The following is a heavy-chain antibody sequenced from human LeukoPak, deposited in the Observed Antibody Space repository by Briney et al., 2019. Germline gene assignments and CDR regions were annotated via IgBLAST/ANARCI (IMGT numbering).Heavy chain of an antibody. CDR1: GFTFSSYA. CDR3: AKSLEWLLSGPYDV. CDR2: ISGSGSST. Sequence: GGSLRLSCAASGFTFSSYAMSWVRQAPGKGLEWVSAISGSGSSTYYADSVKGRFTISRDNSKNTLYLQMNSLRAEDTAVYYCAKSLEWLLSGPYDVWGQGTTVTVSS. J-gene: IGHJ6*02. V-gene: IGHV3-23*01. D-gene: IGHD3-3*01.